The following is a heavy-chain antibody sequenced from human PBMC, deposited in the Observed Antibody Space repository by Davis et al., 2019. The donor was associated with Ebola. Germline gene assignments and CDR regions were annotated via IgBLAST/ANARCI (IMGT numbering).Heavy chain of an antibody. CDR3: ARREAASIDY. D-gene: IGHD6-25*01. CDR2: ISSSSSYI. CDR1: GFTFSSYS. J-gene: IGHJ4*02. Sequence: GGSLRLSCAASGFTFSSYSMNWVRQAPGKGLEWVSSISSSSSYIYYADSVKGRFTISRDNAKNTLFLQLNSLRVEDTAIYYCARREAASIDYWGQGTLVTVSS. V-gene: IGHV3-21*01.